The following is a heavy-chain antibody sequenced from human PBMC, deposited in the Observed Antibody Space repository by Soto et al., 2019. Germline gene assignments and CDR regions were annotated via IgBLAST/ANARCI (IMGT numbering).Heavy chain of an antibody. V-gene: IGHV3-48*01. J-gene: IGHJ4*02. Sequence: GGSLRLSWAASGFTFSSCSMNWVLQAPWKGLEWVSYISSSSSTIYYADSVKGRFTISRDNSKNTLYLQMNSLRAEDTAVYYCAKAMGRYYDSSGYYPNWPFDYWGQGT. CDR3: AKAMGRYYDSSGYYPNWPFDY. D-gene: IGHD3-22*01. CDR1: GFTFSSCS. CDR2: ISSSSSTI.